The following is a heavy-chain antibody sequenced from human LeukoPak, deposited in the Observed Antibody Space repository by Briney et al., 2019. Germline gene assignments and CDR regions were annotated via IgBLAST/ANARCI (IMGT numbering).Heavy chain of an antibody. J-gene: IGHJ6*03. CDR3: ARGSQWELPNYYYYMDV. CDR1: GGTFSSYA. D-gene: IGHD1-26*01. CDR2: IIPIFGTA. V-gene: IGHV1-69*05. Sequence: ASVKVSCKASGGTFSSYAISWVRQAPGQGLEWMGGIIPIFGTANYAQKFQGRVTITTDESTSTAYMELSSLRSEDTAVYYCARGSQWELPNYYYYMDVWGKGTTATVSS.